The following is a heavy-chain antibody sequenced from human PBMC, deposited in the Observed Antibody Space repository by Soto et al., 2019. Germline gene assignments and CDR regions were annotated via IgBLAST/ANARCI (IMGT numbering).Heavy chain of an antibody. CDR2: ISGSGGST. CDR3: SKYRYYYDSSGYPNDAVDI. D-gene: IGHD3-22*01. CDR1: GFTFSSYA. V-gene: IGHV3-23*01. J-gene: IGHJ3*02. Sequence: EVQLLESGGGLVQPGGSLRLSCAASGFTFSSYAMSWVRQAPGKGLEWVSAISGSGGSTYYEDSVKGRFTISRDNSKKKLYLQMTSMRAEDTAVYYCSKYRYYYDSSGYPNDAVDIGCQGTMVNVSS.